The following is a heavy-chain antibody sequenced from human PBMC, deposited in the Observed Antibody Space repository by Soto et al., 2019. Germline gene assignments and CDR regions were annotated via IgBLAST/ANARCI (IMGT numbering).Heavy chain of an antibody. CDR3: ARDRLMVRGVIIPPRYGMDV. CDR2: ISSSSSTI. V-gene: IGHV3-48*02. D-gene: IGHD3-10*01. J-gene: IGHJ6*02. CDR1: GFNFSSYS. Sequence: GGSLRLSCAASGFNFSSYSMNWVRQAPGKGLEWVSYISSSSSTIYYADSVKGRFTISRDNAKNSLYLQMNSLRDEDTAVYYCARDRLMVRGVIIPPRYGMDVWGQGTTVTVSS.